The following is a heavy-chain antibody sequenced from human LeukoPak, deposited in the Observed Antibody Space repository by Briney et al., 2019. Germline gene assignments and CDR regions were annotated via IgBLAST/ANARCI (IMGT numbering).Heavy chain of an antibody. CDR2: INWNGGST. V-gene: IGHV3-20*04. Sequence: GGSLRLSCAASGFTFDDYGMSWVRQAPGKGLESVSGINWNGGSTGYADSVKGRFTISRDNAKNSLYLQMNSLRAEDTALYYCARDYGDYGFGQGGYWGQGTLVTVSS. CDR1: GFTFDDYG. D-gene: IGHD4-17*01. J-gene: IGHJ4*02. CDR3: ARDYGDYGFGQGGY.